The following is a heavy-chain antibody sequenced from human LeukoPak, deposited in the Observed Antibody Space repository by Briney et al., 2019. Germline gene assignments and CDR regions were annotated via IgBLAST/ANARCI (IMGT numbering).Heavy chain of an antibody. Sequence: GRSLRLSCAASGFTFNNYAMHWVRQAPGKGLDWVALLAYDGTNEYYSGSVKGRFSISRDNYKNTVDLQMNSLRVDDTAVYYCARGGPLGDTNRFDFWGQGSLVTVSS. CDR3: ARGGPLGDTNRFDF. CDR2: LAYDGTNE. D-gene: IGHD3-10*01. V-gene: IGHV3-30*04. CDR1: GFTFNNYA. J-gene: IGHJ4*02.